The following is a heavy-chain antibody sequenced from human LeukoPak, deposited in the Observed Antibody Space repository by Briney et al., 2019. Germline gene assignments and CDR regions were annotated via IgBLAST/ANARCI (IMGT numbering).Heavy chain of an antibody. V-gene: IGHV3-9*01. CDR1: GFTFDDYA. Sequence: GGSLGLSCAASGFTFDDYAMHWVRQAPGKGLEWVSGIGWNSDSIGYADSVKGRFTISRDNSKNTLYLQMNSLRAEDTAVYYCAREKRGGSSNDYWGQGTLVTVSS. J-gene: IGHJ4*02. CDR2: IGWNSDSI. D-gene: IGHD6-13*01. CDR3: AREKRGGSSNDY.